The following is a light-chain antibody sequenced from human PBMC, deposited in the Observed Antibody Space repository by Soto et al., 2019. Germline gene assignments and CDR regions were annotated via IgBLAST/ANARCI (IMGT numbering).Light chain of an antibody. J-gene: IGKJ1*01. CDR2: SAS. CDR1: RSVSSTY. CDR3: QQRLNWPPG. Sequence: EIVLTQSPGTLSLSPGERATLSCRASRSVSSTYLAWYQQKPGQAPRVLIYSASSRATGIPDRFSGSGSGTDFTLTISDLEPADFGLYYCQQRLNWPPGFGQGTKVDIK. V-gene: IGKV3D-20*02.